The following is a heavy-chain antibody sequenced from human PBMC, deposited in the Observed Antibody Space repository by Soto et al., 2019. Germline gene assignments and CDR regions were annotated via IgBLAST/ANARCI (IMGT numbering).Heavy chain of an antibody. Sequence: QITLNESGPTVVNPAETLTLTCTFSGFSLTTSGVGVGWIRQSPGKAPEWLALIYWVDDKRYSASLKSRLTITKDTSKNQVVLTMASVDPVDTATYYCAHRILRTVFGLVTTTAIYFDFWGQGPPVVVSS. CDR3: AHRILRTVFGLVTTTAIYFDF. CDR1: GFSLTTSGVG. CDR2: IYWVDDK. D-gene: IGHD3-3*01. V-gene: IGHV2-5*02. J-gene: IGHJ4*02.